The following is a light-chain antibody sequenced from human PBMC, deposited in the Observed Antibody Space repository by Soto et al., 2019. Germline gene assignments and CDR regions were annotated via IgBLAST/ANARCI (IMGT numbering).Light chain of an antibody. CDR2: EAS. V-gene: IGLV2-23*01. Sequence: QSALTQPASVSGSPGQSITISCTGTSSDVGSYNLVSWYQQHPGKAPKLMIYEASKRPPGASNRFSGSKSGNTASLTITGLHAEDEADYYCCSYAGSSTLIVGTGTKVTVL. J-gene: IGLJ1*01. CDR1: SSDVGSYNL. CDR3: CSYAGSSTLI.